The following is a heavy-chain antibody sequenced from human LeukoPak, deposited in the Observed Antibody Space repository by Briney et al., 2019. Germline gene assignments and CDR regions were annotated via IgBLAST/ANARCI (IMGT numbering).Heavy chain of an antibody. J-gene: IGHJ6*03. CDR1: GYTFTGYY. V-gene: IGHV1-2*02. CDR2: INPNSGGT. Sequence: ASVKVSCKASGYTFTGYYMHWVRQAPGQGLEWMGWINPNSGGTNYAQKFQGRVTMTRDTSISTAYMELSRLRSDDTAVYYCARSGSNGYYYYMDVWGKGTTVTVSS. D-gene: IGHD2-8*01. CDR3: ARSGSNGYYYYMDV.